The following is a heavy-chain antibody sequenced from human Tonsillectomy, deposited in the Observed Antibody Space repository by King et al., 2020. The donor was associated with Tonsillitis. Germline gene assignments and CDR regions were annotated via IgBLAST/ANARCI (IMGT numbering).Heavy chain of an antibody. CDR2: ISSTSSYI. D-gene: IGHD3-9*01. J-gene: IGHJ5*02. CDR3: VPHYDLLTGFYPSWFDP. V-gene: IGHV3-21*01. CDR1: GFTFSSYS. Sequence: VQLVESGGSLVKPGGSLRLSCAASGFTFSSYSINWVRQAPGKGLEWISSISSTSSYIYYADSVKGRFTISRDNAKNSLFLQMNSLRAEDTAVYFCVPHYDLLTGFYPSWFDPWGQGTLVTVSS.